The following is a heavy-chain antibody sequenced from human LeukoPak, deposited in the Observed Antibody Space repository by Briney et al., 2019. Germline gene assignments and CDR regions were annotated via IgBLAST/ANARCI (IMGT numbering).Heavy chain of an antibody. J-gene: IGHJ4*02. Sequence: SVKVSCEASGGTLSSYAISWVRQAPGQGLEWMGGIIPIFGTANYAQKFQGRVTITTDESTSTAYMELSSLRSEDTAVYYCARTYYYGSGSYLGHDYWGQGTLVTVSS. CDR1: GGTLSSYA. CDR2: IIPIFGTA. V-gene: IGHV1-69*05. D-gene: IGHD3-10*01. CDR3: ARTYYYGSGSYLGHDY.